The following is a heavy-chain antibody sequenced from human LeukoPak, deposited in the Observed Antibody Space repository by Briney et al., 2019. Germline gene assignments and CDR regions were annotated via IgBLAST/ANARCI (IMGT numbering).Heavy chain of an antibody. V-gene: IGHV1-18*01. Sequence: ASMKVSCKASGYTFSSYGIAWVRQAPGQGLEWMGWISGYNGNTNYAQKLQGRVSMTTDTSTTTAYMELRSLTSDDTALYYCARSSLGTITAGPFDYWGQGTLVTVSS. CDR1: GYTFSSYG. CDR3: ARSSLGTITAGPFDY. CDR2: ISGYNGNT. J-gene: IGHJ4*02. D-gene: IGHD5-12*01.